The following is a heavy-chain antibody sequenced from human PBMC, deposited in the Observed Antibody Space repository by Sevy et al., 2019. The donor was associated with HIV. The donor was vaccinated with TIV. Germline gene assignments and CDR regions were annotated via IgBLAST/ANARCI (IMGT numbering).Heavy chain of an antibody. V-gene: IGHV3-23*01. Sequence: GGSLRLSCKPSGFTFANYARNWVRQAPGKGLEWVSTINGTGGVTYYADSVKGRFTISRDNSKNTLYLQMNSLRTEDTAIYYCAGARFDSSGSFDAFDIWGQGTMVTVSS. D-gene: IGHD3-22*01. CDR1: GFTFANYA. J-gene: IGHJ3*02. CDR2: INGTGGVT. CDR3: AGARFDSSGSFDAFDI.